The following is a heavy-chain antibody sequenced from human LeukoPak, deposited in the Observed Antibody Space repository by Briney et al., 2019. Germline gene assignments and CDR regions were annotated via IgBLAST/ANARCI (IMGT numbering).Heavy chain of an antibody. CDR1: GGSISSYY. J-gene: IGHJ1*01. CDR3: AGIAAAGHAEYFQH. V-gene: IGHV4-4*07. D-gene: IGHD6-13*01. Sequence: SETLSLTCTVSGGSISSYYWSWIRQPAGKGLEWIGRIYTSGSTNYNPSLKSRVTMSVDTSKNQSSLKLSSVTAADTAVYYCAGIAAAGHAEYFQHWGQGTLVTVSS. CDR2: IYTSGST.